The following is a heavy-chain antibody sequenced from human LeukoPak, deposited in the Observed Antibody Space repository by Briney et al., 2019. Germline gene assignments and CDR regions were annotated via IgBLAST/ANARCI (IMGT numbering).Heavy chain of an antibody. D-gene: IGHD3-16*01. Sequence: ASVKVSCKASGGTFSSYAISWVRQAPGQGLEWMGGIIPIFGTANYAQKFQGRVTITADESTSTAYMELSSLRSEDTAVYYCARDHPSFGHFDYWGQGTLVTVSS. CDR3: ARDHPSFGHFDY. CDR1: GGTFSSYA. J-gene: IGHJ4*02. CDR2: IIPIFGTA. V-gene: IGHV1-69*13.